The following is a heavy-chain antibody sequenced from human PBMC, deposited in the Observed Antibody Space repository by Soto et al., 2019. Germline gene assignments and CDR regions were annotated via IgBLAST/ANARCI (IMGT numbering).Heavy chain of an antibody. CDR3: AKVGVYDFWSGYGLKGFDP. CDR2: ISGSGGST. D-gene: IGHD3-3*01. J-gene: IGHJ5*02. Sequence: GGSLRLSCAASGFTFSSYAMSWVRQAPGKGLEWVSAISGSGGSTYYADSVKGRFTISRDNSKNTLYLQMNSLRAEDTAVYYCAKVGVYDFWSGYGLKGFDPWGQGTLVTVSS. CDR1: GFTFSSYA. V-gene: IGHV3-23*01.